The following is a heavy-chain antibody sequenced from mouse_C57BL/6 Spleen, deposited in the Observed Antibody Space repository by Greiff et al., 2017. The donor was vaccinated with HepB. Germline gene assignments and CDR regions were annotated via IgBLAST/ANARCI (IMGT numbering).Heavy chain of an antibody. V-gene: IGHV1-42*01. CDR2: INPSTGGT. Sequence: EVQLQQSGPELVKPGASVKISCKASGYSFTGYYMNWEKQSPEKSLEWIGEINPSTGGTTYNQKFKAKATLTVDKSSSTAYMQLKSLTSEDSAVYYCARWGIYDGYYDAMDYWGQGTSVTVSS. J-gene: IGHJ4*01. CDR3: ARWGIYDGYYDAMDY. D-gene: IGHD2-3*01. CDR1: GYSFTGYY.